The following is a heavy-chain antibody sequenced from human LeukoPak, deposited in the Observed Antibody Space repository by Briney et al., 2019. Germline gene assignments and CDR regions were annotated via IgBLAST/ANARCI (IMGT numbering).Heavy chain of an antibody. CDR2: ISYDGSNE. D-gene: IGHD3-3*01. CDR1: GFTFSSYG. V-gene: IGHV3-30*18. CDR3: AKDWRITIRGPFDY. J-gene: IGHJ4*02. Sequence: GGSLRLSCAASGFTFSSYGMHWVRQAPGKGLEWVAVISYDGSNEYYADSVKGRFTISRDNSKNTLYLQMNSLRAEDTAVYYCAKDWRITIRGPFDYWGQGTLVTVSS.